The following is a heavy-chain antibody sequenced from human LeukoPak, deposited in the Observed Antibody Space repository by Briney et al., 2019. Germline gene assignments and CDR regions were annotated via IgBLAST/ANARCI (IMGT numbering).Heavy chain of an antibody. CDR1: GFTFSNYD. V-gene: IGHV3-48*04. CDR3: ARVGRDGYNLGN. D-gene: IGHD5-24*01. CDR2: ISSSSSTI. Sequence: GGSLRLSCAASGFTFSNYDMNWVRQAPGKGLEWVSYISSSSSTICNADSVKGRSTISRDNARNSLYLQMNSLRAEDTAVYYCARVGRDGYNLGNWGQGTLVTVSS. J-gene: IGHJ4*02.